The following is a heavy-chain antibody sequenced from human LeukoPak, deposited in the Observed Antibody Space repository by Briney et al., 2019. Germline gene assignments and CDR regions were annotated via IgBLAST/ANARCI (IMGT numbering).Heavy chain of an antibody. Sequence: GGTLRLSCAASRFAFSSYVMSWVRQAPGKGLEWVSTITTGGTDTYYAASVKGRFTISRDNSKNTLFLQMNSLSAEDTAVYYCAKDGDGIQYFDYWGQGTLVTVSS. D-gene: IGHD7-27*01. CDR2: ITTGGTDT. CDR1: RFAFSSYV. J-gene: IGHJ4*02. CDR3: AKDGDGIQYFDY. V-gene: IGHV3-23*01.